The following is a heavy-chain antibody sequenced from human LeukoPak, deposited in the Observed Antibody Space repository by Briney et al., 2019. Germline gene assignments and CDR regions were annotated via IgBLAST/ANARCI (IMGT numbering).Heavy chain of an antibody. CDR2: IKQDGSEK. J-gene: IGHJ4*02. Sequence: PGGSLRLSCAVSGFTFSNYWMSWVRQAPGKGLEWVANIKQDGSEKYYVDSVKGRFTISRDNAKNSLYLQMNSLRAEDTAVYYCARGGSSWSTGYWGQGTLVTVSS. CDR3: ARGGSSWSTGY. D-gene: IGHD6-13*01. V-gene: IGHV3-7*01. CDR1: GFTFSNYW.